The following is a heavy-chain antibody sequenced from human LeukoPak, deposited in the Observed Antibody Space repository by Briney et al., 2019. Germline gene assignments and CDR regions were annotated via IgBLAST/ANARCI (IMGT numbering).Heavy chain of an antibody. Sequence: PGGSLRLSCTASGFTFSNFWMGWVRQAPGKGLEWVSVISGSGGSTDYADSVKGRFTISRDNSKNTLYVQMNSLRAEDTAVYYCAKGSTMYTAYYFDYWGQGTLVTVSS. V-gene: IGHV3-23*01. CDR1: GFTFSNFW. CDR2: ISGSGGST. D-gene: IGHD3-10*02. CDR3: AKGSTMYTAYYFDY. J-gene: IGHJ4*02.